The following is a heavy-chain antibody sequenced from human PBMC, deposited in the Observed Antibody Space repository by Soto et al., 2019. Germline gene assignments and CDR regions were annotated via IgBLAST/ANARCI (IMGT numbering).Heavy chain of an antibody. CDR3: ARIMTHATGGQYGMDV. CDR1: GFTFSSYS. D-gene: IGHD2-15*01. J-gene: IGHJ6*02. Sequence: GGSLRLSCAASGFTFSSYSMNWVRQAPGKGLEWVSAISSGSDYIYYADSVKGRFTISRDNAKNSLYVQMNSLRVEDTAVYYCARIMTHATGGQYGMDVWGQGNTVTVSS. V-gene: IGHV3-21*01. CDR2: ISSGSDYI.